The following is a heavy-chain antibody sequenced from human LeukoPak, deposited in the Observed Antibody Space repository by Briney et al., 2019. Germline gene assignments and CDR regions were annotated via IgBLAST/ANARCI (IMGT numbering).Heavy chain of an antibody. Sequence: GGSLRLSCAASGFTFSSYAMNWVRQAPGKGLEWVSGTGSTGVSTFYADSVKGRFTVSRDNSKNTLSLQMNSLRAEDTAVYFCAKDPGVVPAHYFDYWGQGTLVTVSS. CDR3: AKDPGVVPAHYFDY. V-gene: IGHV3-23*01. CDR1: GFTFSSYA. CDR2: TGSTGVST. J-gene: IGHJ4*02. D-gene: IGHD2-2*01.